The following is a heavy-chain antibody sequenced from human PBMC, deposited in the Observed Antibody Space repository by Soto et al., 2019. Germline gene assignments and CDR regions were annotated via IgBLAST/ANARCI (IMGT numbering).Heavy chain of an antibody. CDR2: ISWDGGST. V-gene: IGHV3-43*01. Sequence: XGSLRLSFAASGFTFDDYPMHWVRQAPGKGLEWVSLISWDGGSTYYADSVKGRFTISRDNSKNSLYLQMNSLRTEDTALYYCEKALWFGENSGGGLEYWGQGTLVTVS. CDR3: EKALWFGENSGGGLEY. J-gene: IGHJ4*02. D-gene: IGHD3-10*01. CDR1: GFTFDDYP.